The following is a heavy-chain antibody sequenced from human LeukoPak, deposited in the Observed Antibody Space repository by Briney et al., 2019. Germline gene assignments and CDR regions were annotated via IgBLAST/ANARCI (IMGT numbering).Heavy chain of an antibody. Sequence: GRSLRLSCAASGFTFSGYGMHWDRQAPGKGLEWVALIWYDRSSKYYANSVKGRFTISRDNAKKTLYLQMDSLRDEDTAVYYCARSDYGTGRYAFYFDYWGQGTQVTVSS. V-gene: IGHV3-33*01. J-gene: IGHJ4*02. CDR1: GFTFSGYG. CDR2: IWYDRSSK. CDR3: ARSDYGTGRYAFYFDY. D-gene: IGHD3-10*01.